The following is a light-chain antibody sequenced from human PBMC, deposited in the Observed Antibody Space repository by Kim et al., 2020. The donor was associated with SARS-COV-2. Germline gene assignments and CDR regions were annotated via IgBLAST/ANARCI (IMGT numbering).Light chain of an antibody. CDR1: QSVSGSA. CDR2: GAS. V-gene: IGKV3-20*01. Sequence: LSPGESAALACRASQSVSGSALAWYQRKPGQAPRVLIHGASSRATGFPDRFSGSGSGTDFTLTISRLEPEDFAVYYCQQYGTSPYTFGQGTKLEI. CDR3: QQYGTSPYT. J-gene: IGKJ2*01.